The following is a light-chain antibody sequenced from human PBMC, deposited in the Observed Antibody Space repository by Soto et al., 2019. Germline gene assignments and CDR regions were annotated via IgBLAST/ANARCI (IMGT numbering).Light chain of an antibody. CDR1: QSVSSSY. Sequence: EIVLTQSPGTLSLSPGERATLSCRASQSVSSSYLAWYQQKPGQAPGLLIYGASSRATGIPDRFSGSGSGTDFTLTISRREPEDFAVYYCQQYGSSSWTFGQGTKVEIK. CDR3: QQYGSSSWT. J-gene: IGKJ1*01. CDR2: GAS. V-gene: IGKV3-20*01.